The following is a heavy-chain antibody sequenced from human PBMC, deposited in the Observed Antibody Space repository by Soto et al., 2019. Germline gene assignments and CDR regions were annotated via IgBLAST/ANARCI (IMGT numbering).Heavy chain of an antibody. D-gene: IGHD2-8*01. Sequence: GGSLRLSCAASGFTFRDYSLNWVRQAPGKGLEWVSSITSKSTYIYYADSVKGRFTISRDNAKSSLYLQMDSLRADDTALYFCARSGVDALDSWGQGTLVTVSA. CDR1: GFTFRDYS. J-gene: IGHJ4*02. V-gene: IGHV3-21*06. CDR3: ARSGVDALDS. CDR2: ITSKSTYI.